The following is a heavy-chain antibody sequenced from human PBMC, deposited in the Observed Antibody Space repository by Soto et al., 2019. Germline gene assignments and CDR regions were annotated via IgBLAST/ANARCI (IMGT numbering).Heavy chain of an antibody. Sequence: LRLSCAASGFTFSSYAMSWVRQAPGKGLEWVSAISGSGGSTYYADSVKGRFTISRDNSKNTLYLQMNSLRAEDTAVYYCAKEVSSGWYRPPLYYFDYWGQGTLVTVS. J-gene: IGHJ4*02. V-gene: IGHV3-23*01. D-gene: IGHD6-19*01. CDR1: GFTFSSYA. CDR3: AKEVSSGWYRPPLYYFDY. CDR2: ISGSGGST.